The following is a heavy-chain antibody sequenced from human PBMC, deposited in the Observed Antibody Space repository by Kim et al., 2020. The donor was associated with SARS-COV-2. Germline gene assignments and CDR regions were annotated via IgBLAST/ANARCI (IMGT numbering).Heavy chain of an antibody. J-gene: IGHJ4*02. D-gene: IGHD2-15*01. CDR3: AKGGGGGDVVAATPYVA. CDR2: ISYDGSNK. V-gene: IGHV3-30*18. Sequence: GGSLRLSCAASGFTFSSYGMHWVRQAPGKGLEWVAVISYDGSNKYYADSVKGRFTISRDNSKNTLYLQMNSLRAEDTAVYYCAKGGGGGDVVAATPYVAWGQGTLVTVSS. CDR1: GFTFSSYG.